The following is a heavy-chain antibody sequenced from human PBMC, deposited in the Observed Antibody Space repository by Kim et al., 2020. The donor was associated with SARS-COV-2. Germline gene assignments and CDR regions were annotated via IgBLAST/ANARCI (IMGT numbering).Heavy chain of an antibody. D-gene: IGHD4-17*01. CDR1: GFTFSDYY. V-gene: IGHV3-11*06. Sequence: GGSLRLSCAASGFTFSDYYMSWIRQAPGKGLEWVSYISSSSSYTNYADSVKGRFTISRDNAKNSLYLQMNSLRAEDTAVYYCASGRVYGDYVGGHFDYWGQGTLVTVSS. J-gene: IGHJ4*02. CDR2: ISSSSSYT. CDR3: ASGRVYGDYVGGHFDY.